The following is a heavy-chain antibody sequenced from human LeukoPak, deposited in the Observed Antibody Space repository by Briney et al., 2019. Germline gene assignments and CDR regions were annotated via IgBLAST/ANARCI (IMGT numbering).Heavy chain of an antibody. J-gene: IGHJ4*02. V-gene: IGHV3-64*01. CDR1: GFTFSSSD. Sequence: GGSLRLSCAASGFTFSSSDMHWVRQAPGKGLEYVSAISSNGGSTYYANSVKGRFTISRDNSKNTLYLQMGSLRAEDMAVYYCASGLDGYNFDYWGQGTLVTVSS. CDR3: ASGLDGYNFDY. CDR2: ISSNGGST. D-gene: IGHD5-24*01.